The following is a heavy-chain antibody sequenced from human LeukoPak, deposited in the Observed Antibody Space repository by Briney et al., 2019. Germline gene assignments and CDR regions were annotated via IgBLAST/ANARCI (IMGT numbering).Heavy chain of an antibody. CDR3: SRGSDTYKSGVD. J-gene: IGHJ4*02. D-gene: IGHD1-26*01. CDR2: IHPSGST. Sequence: PSETLSLTCVVHGGSFSGYYWSWIRQPPGKGLEWIGEIHPSGSTNYNPSLKSRVTISVDTSKNQFSLKLSSVTAADTAVYFCSRGSDTYKSGVDWGQGTLVTVSS. V-gene: IGHV4-34*01. CDR1: GGSFSGYY.